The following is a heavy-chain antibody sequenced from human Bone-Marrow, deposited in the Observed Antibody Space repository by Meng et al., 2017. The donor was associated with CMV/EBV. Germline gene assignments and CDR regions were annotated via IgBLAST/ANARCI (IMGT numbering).Heavy chain of an antibody. CDR1: GGSVSSGSYY. Sequence: SETLSLTCTVSGGSVSSGSYYWSWIRQPPGKGLEWIGYIYYSGSTNYNPSLNSRFTISIDTSKSQFSLKVFSVTAADTAVYYCARTSSWYASDFWGQGALVTVSS. CDR3: ARTSSWYASDF. J-gene: IGHJ4*02. V-gene: IGHV4-61*01. CDR2: IYYSGST. D-gene: IGHD6-13*01.